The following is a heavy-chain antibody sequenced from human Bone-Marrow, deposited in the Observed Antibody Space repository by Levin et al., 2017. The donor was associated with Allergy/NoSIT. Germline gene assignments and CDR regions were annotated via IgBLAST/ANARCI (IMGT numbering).Heavy chain of an antibody. J-gene: IGHJ6*02. CDR3: AKENSGTYGGMDV. CDR1: GFTFSTYA. Sequence: GGSLRLSCAASGFTFSTYAMSWVRQAPGKGLEWVSAIIHSGDSTFYADSVKGRFTISRDNSKNTLYLQMNSLRAEDTAIYYCAKENSGTYGGMDVWGQGTTVTVSS. CDR2: IIHSGDST. D-gene: IGHD1-26*01. V-gene: IGHV3-23*01.